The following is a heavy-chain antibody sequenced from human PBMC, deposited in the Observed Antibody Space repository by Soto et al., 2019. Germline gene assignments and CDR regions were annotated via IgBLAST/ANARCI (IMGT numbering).Heavy chain of an antibody. V-gene: IGHV1-3*01. J-gene: IGHJ5*02. CDR3: AGAAVVRDIVTSWFDP. Sequence: QVQLVQSGAEVKKPGASVKVSCKASGYTFTSYAMHWVRQAPGQRLEWMGWINAGNGNTKYSQKFQGRVTITRDTSASTAYMELRSLRSEDTAVYYCAGAAVVRDIVTSWFDPWGQGTLVTVSS. D-gene: IGHD5-12*01. CDR2: INAGNGNT. CDR1: GYTFTSYA.